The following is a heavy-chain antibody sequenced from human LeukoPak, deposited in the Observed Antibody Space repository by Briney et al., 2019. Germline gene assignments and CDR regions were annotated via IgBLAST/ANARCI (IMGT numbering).Heavy chain of an antibody. J-gene: IGHJ3*02. Sequence: ASVKVSCKASGYTFTSYYMHWVRQAPGQGLEWMGIINPSGGSTSYAQKFQGRVTMTRDMSTSTVYMELSSLRSEDTAVYYCARDLRGNDAFDIWGQGTMVTVSS. V-gene: IGHV1-46*01. CDR1: GYTFTSYY. CDR3: ARDLRGNDAFDI. CDR2: INPSGGST.